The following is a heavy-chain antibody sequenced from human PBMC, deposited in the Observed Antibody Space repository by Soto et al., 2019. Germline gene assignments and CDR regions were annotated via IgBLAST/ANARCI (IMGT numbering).Heavy chain of an antibody. CDR1: GFTFSSYA. D-gene: IGHD3-22*01. CDR3: AKERGAYYYDSSGRGSFDP. Sequence: PGGSLRLSCAASGFTFSSYAMSWVRQAPGKGLEWVSAISGSGGSTYYADSVKGRFTISRDNSKNTLYLQMNSLRAEDTAVYYCAKERGAYYYDSSGRGSFDPWGQGTLVTVSS. V-gene: IGHV3-23*01. J-gene: IGHJ5*02. CDR2: ISGSGGST.